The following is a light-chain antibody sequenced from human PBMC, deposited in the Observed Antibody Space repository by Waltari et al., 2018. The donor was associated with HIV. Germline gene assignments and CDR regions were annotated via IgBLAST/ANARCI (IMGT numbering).Light chain of an antibody. V-gene: IGLV2-23*02. CDR1: GPDFGTHNL. Sequence: QSALTQPASISGSPGQSVTISCNGSGPDFGTHNLVSWYQHRPDQAPTLIIFAVKKRPSGIPARFSASKSANTASLTISGLQSEDEAHYYCCSYKTNTPFGVFGGGTKLTVL. J-gene: IGLJ3*02. CDR3: CSYKTNTPFGV. CDR2: AVK.